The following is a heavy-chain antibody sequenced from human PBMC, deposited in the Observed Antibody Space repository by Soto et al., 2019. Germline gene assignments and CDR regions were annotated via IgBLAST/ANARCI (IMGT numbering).Heavy chain of an antibody. CDR3: ARDRSKVYVGSEY. J-gene: IGHJ4*02. CDR1: GFTFSNHA. D-gene: IGHD2-15*01. V-gene: IGHV3-33*07. Sequence: GGSLRLSCAVSGFTFSNHAMYWVRQAPGKGLEWVALIWHDGTNKYYGDSVTGRFTVSRDNSKNTLYLQMNSLRVEDTAVYYCARDRSKVYVGSEYWGQGTQVTVSS. CDR2: IWHDGTNK.